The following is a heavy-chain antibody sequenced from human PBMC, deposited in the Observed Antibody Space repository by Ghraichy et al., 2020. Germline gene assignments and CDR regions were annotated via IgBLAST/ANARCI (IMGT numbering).Heavy chain of an antibody. V-gene: IGHV1-58*02. Sequence: SVKVSCKASGFTFTSSAMQWVRQARGQRLEWIGWIVVGSGNTNYAQKFQERVTITRDMSTSTAYMEPSSLRSEDTAVYYCAAVDSGYYYCRDVLGKGTTVTVSS. J-gene: IGHJ6*03. CDR2: IVVGSGNT. CDR1: GFTFTSSA. CDR3: AAVDSGYYYCRDV. D-gene: IGHD6-19*01.